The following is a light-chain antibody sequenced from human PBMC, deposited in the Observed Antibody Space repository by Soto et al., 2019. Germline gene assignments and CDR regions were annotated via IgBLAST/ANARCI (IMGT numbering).Light chain of an antibody. J-gene: IGLJ2*01. CDR1: SGDVGYYNL. V-gene: IGLV2-23*01. CDR2: EGS. CDR3: CSYADSSTFVV. Sequence: SALTQPASVSGSPGQSITISCTGTSGDVGYYNLVSWYQQHPGKAPKLMIYEGSKRPSGVSNRFSGSKSGNTASLTISGLQAEDEADYYCCSYADSSTFVVFGGGTKLTVL.